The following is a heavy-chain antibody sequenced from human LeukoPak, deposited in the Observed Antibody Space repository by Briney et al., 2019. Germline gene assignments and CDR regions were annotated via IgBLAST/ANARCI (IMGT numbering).Heavy chain of an antibody. J-gene: IGHJ5*02. CDR2: IYPGDSNT. CDR1: GYRFTSYW. V-gene: IGHV5-51*01. D-gene: IGHD4-17*01. CDR3: ARGRVSHDYGDYFWFDP. Sequence: GESLKISCKGSGYRFTSYWIAWVRQMPGKGLEWMGIIYPGDSNTRYSPSFQGQVTISGDKSIGTAYLQWSSLRASDTAMYYCARGRVSHDYGDYFWFDPWGQGTLVTVSS.